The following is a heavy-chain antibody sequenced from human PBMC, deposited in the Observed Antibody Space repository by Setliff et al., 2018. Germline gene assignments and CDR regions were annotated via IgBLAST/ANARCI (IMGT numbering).Heavy chain of an antibody. CDR2: IITSTGKT. D-gene: IGHD2-2*01. CDR1: GDTFTNFG. V-gene: IGHV1-18*01. CDR3: ARFGGSCSSSSCYASDL. J-gene: IGHJ3*01. Sequence: GASVKVSCKASGDTFTNFGFHWLRQAPGQGLEWMAMIITSTGKTSYAQKFQGRVTVTTDTYTGTGYMELRSLTSDDTAVYFCARFGGSCSSSSCYASDLWGQGTMVTVSS.